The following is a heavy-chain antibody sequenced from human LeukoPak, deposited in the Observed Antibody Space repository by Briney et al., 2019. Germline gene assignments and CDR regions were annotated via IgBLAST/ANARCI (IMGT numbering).Heavy chain of an antibody. CDR1: GFTFSNAW. V-gene: IGHV3-15*01. Sequence: GGSPRLSCAASGFTFSNAWMSWVRQAPGKGLEWVGRIKTKSDGGTTDYAAPVKGRFTISRDNSKNTLYLQMNSLRAEDTAVYYCAKEDSSDAFDIWGQGTMVTVSS. CDR3: AKEDSSDAFDI. J-gene: IGHJ3*02. CDR2: IKTKSDGGTT. D-gene: IGHD3-22*01.